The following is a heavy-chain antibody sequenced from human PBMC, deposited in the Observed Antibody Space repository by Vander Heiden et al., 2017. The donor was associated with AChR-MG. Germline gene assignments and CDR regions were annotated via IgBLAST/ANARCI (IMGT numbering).Heavy chain of an antibody. CDR2: INHSGST. CDR3: ARGRGLKLGVYYMDV. J-gene: IGHJ6*03. CDR1: GGSFSGYY. D-gene: IGHD7-27*01. V-gene: IGHV4-34*01. Sequence: QVQLQQWGAGLLKPSETLSLTCAVYGGSFSGYYWSWIRQPPGKGLEWIGEINHSGSTNYNPSLKSRVTISVDTSKNQFSLKLSSVTAADTAVYYCARGRGLKLGVYYMDVWGKGTTVTVSS.